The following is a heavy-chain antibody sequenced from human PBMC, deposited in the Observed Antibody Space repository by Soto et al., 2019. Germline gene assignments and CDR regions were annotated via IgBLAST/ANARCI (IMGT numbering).Heavy chain of an antibody. V-gene: IGHV4-34*01. CDR2: INHSGST. D-gene: IGHD1-7*01. CDR1: GQYFSGYY. J-gene: IGHJ6*02. Sequence: SETLSITCAVYGQYFSGYYLSWIRKPPGKGLEWLGEINHSGSTNYNPSLKSRVTISVDTPKNQFSLKLSSVTAADTAVYYCARGPYGITGTLDHYYGMDVWVQGTTVTVSS. CDR3: ARGPYGITGTLDHYYGMDV.